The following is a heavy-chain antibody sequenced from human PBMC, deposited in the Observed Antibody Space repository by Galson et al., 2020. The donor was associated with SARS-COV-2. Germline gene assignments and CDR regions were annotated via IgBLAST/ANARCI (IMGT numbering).Heavy chain of an antibody. Sequence: SGPTLVKPTQTLTLTCTFSGFSVSTTDMCVSWIRQPPGKALEWLALIDWDNSKYYSASLRTRLAISKDTSKNQVVLTMTTMDPVDTATYYCARSRPGYPSSGRVCSMDVWGKGTTVTVSS. CDR2: IDWDNSK. V-gene: IGHV2-70*13. CDR3: ARSRPGYPSSGRVCSMDV. J-gene: IGHJ6*03. CDR1: GFSVSTTDMC. D-gene: IGHD1-26*01.